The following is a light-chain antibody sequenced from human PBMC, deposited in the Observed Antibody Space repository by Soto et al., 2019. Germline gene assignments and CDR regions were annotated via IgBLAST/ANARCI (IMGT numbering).Light chain of an antibody. Sequence: DIQVTQSPSTLYASVGNRVIITCRATQSISSWLAWYQQKSGKAPKLLIYKASSLESGVPSRFSGSGSGTEFTLTISSLQPDDFATYYCQQYNSRGTFGQGTKVEIK. CDR3: QQYNSRGT. J-gene: IGKJ1*01. CDR2: KAS. CDR1: QSISSW. V-gene: IGKV1-5*03.